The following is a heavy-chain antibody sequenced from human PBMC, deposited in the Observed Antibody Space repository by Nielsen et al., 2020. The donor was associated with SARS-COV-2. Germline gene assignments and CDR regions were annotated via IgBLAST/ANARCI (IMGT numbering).Heavy chain of an antibody. V-gene: IGHV4-31*03. CDR2: IYFTGRT. CDR1: GASISSGGYF. J-gene: IGHJ6*02. Sequence: SETLSLTCTVSGASISSGGYFWSWIRQRPGKGLEWIGYIYFTGRTSYNPSLKSRVAMSVDTSKNQFSLDLKSVTAADTAVYYCAREASGYDHYKYGMDVWGLGATVTVSS. D-gene: IGHD5-12*01. CDR3: AREASGYDHYKYGMDV.